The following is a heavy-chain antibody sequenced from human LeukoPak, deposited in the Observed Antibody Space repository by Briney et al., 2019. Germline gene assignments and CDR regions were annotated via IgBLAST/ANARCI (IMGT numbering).Heavy chain of an antibody. CDR2: IIPIFGTA. CDR3: ARDRGSYYYYMDV. J-gene: IGHJ6*03. D-gene: IGHD3-16*01. Sequence: ASVKVSCKASGGTFSSYAISWVRQAPGQGLEWMGGIIPIFGTANYAQKFQGRVTITADKSTSTAYMELRSLRSDDTAVYYCARDRGSYYYYMDVWGKGTTVTVSS. CDR1: GGTFSSYA. V-gene: IGHV1-69*06.